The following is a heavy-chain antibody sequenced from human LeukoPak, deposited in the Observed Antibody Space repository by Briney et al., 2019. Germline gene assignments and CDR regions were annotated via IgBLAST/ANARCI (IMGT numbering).Heavy chain of an antibody. Sequence: GGSLRLSCAASGFTFSSYGMHWVRQAPGKGLVWVSRINTDGSSTSYADSVKGRFTISRDNAKNTLYLQMNSLRAEDTAVYYCARGGTSYDFWSGFSPLDYWGQGTLVTVSS. CDR3: ARGGTSYDFWSGFSPLDY. CDR1: GFTFSSYG. CDR2: INTDGSST. D-gene: IGHD3-3*01. V-gene: IGHV3-74*01. J-gene: IGHJ4*02.